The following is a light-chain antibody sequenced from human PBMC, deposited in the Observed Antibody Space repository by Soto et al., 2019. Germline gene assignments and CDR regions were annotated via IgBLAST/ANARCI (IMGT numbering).Light chain of an antibody. CDR2: EDS. Sequence: SYERTQPPSVSVAPGQTARITCGGNNIGSKSVHWYQQKAGQAPVLVVYEDSDRPSGIPERFSGSNSGNTATLTISRVEAGDGADYYSQVGVSTSYNYVFGIVTKVTDL. V-gene: IGLV3-21*02. J-gene: IGLJ1*01. CDR1: NIGSKS. CDR3: QVGVSTSYNYV.